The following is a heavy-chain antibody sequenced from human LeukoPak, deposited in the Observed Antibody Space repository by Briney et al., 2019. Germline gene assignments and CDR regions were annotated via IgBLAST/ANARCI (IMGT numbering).Heavy chain of an antibody. J-gene: IGHJ4*02. V-gene: IGHV3-48*03. CDR1: GFTFSSYE. Sequence: GGSLRLSCAASGFTFSSYEMNWVRQAPGKGLEWVSYISSSGSTIYYADSVKGRFTISRDNSKNTLYLQMNSLRAEDTAVYYCAREYSGSYPGPFDYWGQGTLVTVSS. D-gene: IGHD1-26*01. CDR2: ISSSGSTI. CDR3: AREYSGSYPGPFDY.